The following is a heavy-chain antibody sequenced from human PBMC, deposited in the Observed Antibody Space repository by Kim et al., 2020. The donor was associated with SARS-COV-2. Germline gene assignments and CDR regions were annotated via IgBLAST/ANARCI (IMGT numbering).Heavy chain of an antibody. V-gene: IGHV2-5*02. CDR1: GFSVSTDGVG. Sequence: SGPTLVNPTQTLTLTCTLSGFSVSTDGVGVGWIRQPPGKALEWLALIYWDDDKRYSPSLKSRLTITKDTSINQVVLTMTNMDPVDTGTYHCARTKGYTTSWTAGLYYFDYWGQGTPVTVSS. CDR3: ARTKGYTTSWTAGLYYFDY. CDR2: IYWDDDK. J-gene: IGHJ4*02. D-gene: IGHD6-13*01.